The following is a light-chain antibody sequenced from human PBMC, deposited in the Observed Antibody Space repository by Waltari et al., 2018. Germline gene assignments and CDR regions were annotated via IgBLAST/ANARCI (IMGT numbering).Light chain of an antibody. CDR2: EVS. CDR1: SSDVGICNY. V-gene: IGLV2-14*01. Sequence: QSALTQPASVSASPGPSLTISCTGTSSDVGICNYVSWYQQYPAKAPKLMFYEVSNRASGVSNRFSGSKSGNTASLTISGLQAEDEAYYYCSSFTSSGTIVFGGGTKLTVL. J-gene: IGLJ3*02. CDR3: SSFTSSGTIV.